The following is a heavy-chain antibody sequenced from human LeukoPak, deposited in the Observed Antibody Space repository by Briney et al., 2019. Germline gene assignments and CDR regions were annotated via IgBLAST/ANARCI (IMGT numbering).Heavy chain of an antibody. Sequence: ASVKVSCKASGYTFTGYYMHWVRQAPGQGLEWMGWINPKSGGTNYAQRFQGRVIMTRDTSISTAYMELNRLTSDDTAVYYCARDSSGADYWGQGTLVTVSS. CDR1: GYTFTGYY. V-gene: IGHV1-2*02. CDR2: INPKSGGT. D-gene: IGHD6-19*01. J-gene: IGHJ4*02. CDR3: ARDSSGADY.